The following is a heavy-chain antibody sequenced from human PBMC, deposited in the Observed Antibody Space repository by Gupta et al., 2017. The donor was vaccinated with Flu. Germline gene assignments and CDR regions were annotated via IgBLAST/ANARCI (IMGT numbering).Heavy chain of an antibody. CDR2: IYYTGRT. V-gene: IGHV4-39*01. D-gene: IGHD1-26*01. J-gene: IGHJ6*02. CDR3: ARPNSYGAYALDV. CDR1: GGSLSVDRYY. Sequence: QLHLQESGPGLVKPSETLSLTCTVSGGSLSVDRYYWAWIRQPPGKGLEWIGNIYYTGRTNYNPYLKSRVSISADKSKNKFSLNLRSVTAADTAVYYCARPNSYGAYALDVWGQGTAVTVSS.